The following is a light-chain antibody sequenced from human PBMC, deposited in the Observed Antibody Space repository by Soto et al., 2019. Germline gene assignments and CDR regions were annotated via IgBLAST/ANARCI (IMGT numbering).Light chain of an antibody. CDR1: QDISNY. V-gene: IGKV1-33*01. J-gene: IGKJ5*01. CDR3: QQYDNLGIT. CDR2: DAS. Sequence: DIQMTQSPSSLSASVGDRVTITCQASQDISNYLNWYRQKPGKAPKLLIYDASNLETGVPSRFSGSGSGTDFTFTISSLQPEDIATYYCQQYDNLGITFGQGTRLEIK.